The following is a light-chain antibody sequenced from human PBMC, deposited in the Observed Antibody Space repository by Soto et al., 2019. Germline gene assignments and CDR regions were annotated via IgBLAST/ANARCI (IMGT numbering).Light chain of an antibody. J-gene: IGKJ4*01. CDR3: QQYGKSPLT. CDR1: QSVNSRY. Sequence: EIVLTQSPGTLSLSPGERATLSCRAIQSVNSRYLAWYQQKPGQAPRLLIYGASSRATGIPDSYSGSGSGTDFTLTISTLEPEDFAVYYCQQYGKSPLTFGGGTKVDIK. V-gene: IGKV3-20*01. CDR2: GAS.